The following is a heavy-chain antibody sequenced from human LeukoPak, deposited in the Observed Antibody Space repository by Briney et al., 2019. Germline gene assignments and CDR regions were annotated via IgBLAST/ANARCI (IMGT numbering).Heavy chain of an antibody. CDR2: ISRRGVI. V-gene: IGHV3-69-1*02. J-gene: IGHJ4*02. CDR3: STAKFDN. CDR1: GPAFFTRN. Sequence: GGSLRLSCAASGPAFFTRNFHWVRQAPGKGLEWVAFISRRGVIHYADSVKGRFTISRDNAKNSLYLQMNSLRAEDTAVYYCSTAKFDNWGQGTLVTVSS.